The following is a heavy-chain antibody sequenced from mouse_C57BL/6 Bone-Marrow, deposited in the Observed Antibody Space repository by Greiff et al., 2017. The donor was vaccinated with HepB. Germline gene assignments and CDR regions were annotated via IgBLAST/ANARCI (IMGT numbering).Heavy chain of an antibody. V-gene: IGHV5-9-1*02. CDR2: ISSGGDYI. J-gene: IGHJ3*01. Sequence: EVKLMESGEGLVKPGGSLKLSCAASGFTFSSYAMSWVRQTPEKRLEWVAYISSGGDYIYYADTVKGRFPISKENDRNTLYLQMSSLKSEDTAMYYCTRGGLWFAYWGQGTLVTVSA. CDR1: GFTFSSYA. CDR3: TRGGLWFAY.